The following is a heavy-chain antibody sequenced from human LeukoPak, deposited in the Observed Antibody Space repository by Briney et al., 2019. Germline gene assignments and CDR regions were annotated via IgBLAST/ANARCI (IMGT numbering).Heavy chain of an antibody. Sequence: PGGSLRLSCAASGFTFSSYAMSWVRQAPGKGLEWVSAISGSGGSTYYADSVKGRFTISRDNSKNSLYLQMNSLRAEDTAVYYCAREQQWLVYMDVWGKGTTVTVSS. J-gene: IGHJ6*03. V-gene: IGHV3-23*01. CDR2: ISGSGGST. CDR1: GFTFSSYA. D-gene: IGHD6-19*01. CDR3: AREQQWLVYMDV.